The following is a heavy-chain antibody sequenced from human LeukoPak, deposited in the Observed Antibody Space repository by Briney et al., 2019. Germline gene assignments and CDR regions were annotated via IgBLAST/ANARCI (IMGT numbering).Heavy chain of an antibody. CDR1: GDSVSRSDSY. Sequence: SETLSRTCSVSGDSVSRSDSYWDWIRQPPGKGLQWIGTIYYSGRTYYSPSLKSRVAMSVDTSNNRFSLNLRSVTAADTAVYYCARRRYYDGSGYLEWGQGTLLSVSS. CDR3: ARRRYYDGSGYLE. CDR2: IYYSGRT. D-gene: IGHD3-22*01. V-gene: IGHV4-39*01. J-gene: IGHJ1*01.